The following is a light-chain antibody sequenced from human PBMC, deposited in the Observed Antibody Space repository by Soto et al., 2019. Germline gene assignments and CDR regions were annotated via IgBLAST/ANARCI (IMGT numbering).Light chain of an antibody. Sequence: EIVWTQSPATLSLSPGERATLSCRASQSVSSYLAWYQQKPGQAPRLLIYDASNRATGIPARFSGSGSGTDFTLTISSLEPEDFAVYYCQQRSNWPKLTFGGGTKVDI. CDR3: QQRSNWPKLT. CDR2: DAS. J-gene: IGKJ4*01. CDR1: QSVSSY. V-gene: IGKV3-11*01.